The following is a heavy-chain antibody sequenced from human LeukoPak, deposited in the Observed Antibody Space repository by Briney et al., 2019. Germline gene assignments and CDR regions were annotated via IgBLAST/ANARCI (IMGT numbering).Heavy chain of an antibody. CDR3: ASEYCSGGSCYSLDY. V-gene: IGHV3-30*04. J-gene: IGHJ4*02. D-gene: IGHD2-15*01. CDR1: GFTFSSYA. CDR2: ISYDGSNK. Sequence: GGSPRLSCAASGFTFSSYAMHWVRQAPGKGLEWVAVISYDGSNKYYADSVKGRFTISRDNSKNTLYLQMNSLRAEDTAVYYCASEYCSGGSCYSLDYWGQGTLVTVSS.